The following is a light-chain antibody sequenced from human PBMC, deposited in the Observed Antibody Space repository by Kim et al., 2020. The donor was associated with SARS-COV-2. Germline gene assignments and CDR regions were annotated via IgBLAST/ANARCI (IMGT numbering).Light chain of an antibody. CDR3: QQRTNWPLT. CDR1: RSVRSY. Sequence: WSPGERATLSCWASRSVRSYLAWYQQKPGQAPRLLISDVSNRATGIPARFSGSGSETDFTLTISSLEPEDSAVYYCQQRTNWPLTFGGGTKVDIK. V-gene: IGKV3-11*01. J-gene: IGKJ4*01. CDR2: DVS.